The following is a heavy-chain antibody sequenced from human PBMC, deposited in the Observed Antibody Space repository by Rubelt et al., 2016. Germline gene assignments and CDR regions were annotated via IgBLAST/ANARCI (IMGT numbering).Heavy chain of an antibody. CDR2: LYYRGGT. D-gene: IGHD6-13*01. Sequence: QVQLQKSGPGLVKPSETLSLTCSVSGDSISSYYWSWIRQPPGKGLEWIGYLYYRGGTNYNPSLKSRVTISLDTSKNQFSLKLSSVTAADTAIYYCVRLLGGQQLVHAWFDPWGQGTLVTVSS. J-gene: IGHJ5*02. V-gene: IGHV4-59*12. CDR3: VRLLGGQQLVHAWFDP. CDR1: GDSISSYY.